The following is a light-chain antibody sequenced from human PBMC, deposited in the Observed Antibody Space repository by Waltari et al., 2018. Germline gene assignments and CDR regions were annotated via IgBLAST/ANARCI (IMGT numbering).Light chain of an antibody. CDR1: SSDVGGYDY. J-gene: IGLJ1*01. CDR3: SSYSSNSLYV. CDR2: DVS. V-gene: IGLV2-14*03. Sequence: QSALTQPASVSGSPGQSITITCTGPSSDVGGYDYVSWYQQYPGKAPKLVIYDVSNRPSGASKRFSGSKSGNTASLIISGLLAEDEADYYCSSYSSNSLYVFGTGTKVTVL.